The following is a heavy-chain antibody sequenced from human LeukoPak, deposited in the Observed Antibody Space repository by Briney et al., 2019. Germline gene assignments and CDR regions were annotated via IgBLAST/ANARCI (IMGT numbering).Heavy chain of an antibody. CDR3: ARDEPIGVFDI. J-gene: IGHJ3*02. D-gene: IGHD1-14*01. Sequence: TGGSLRLSCAASGFTFSSYSMNWVRQAPGKGLEWVSSISTSSSYIYYADSLKGRFTISRDNAKNSLYLQMNSLRAEDTAVYYCARDEPIGVFDIWGRGTMVTVSS. CDR1: GFTFSSYS. CDR2: ISTSSSYI. V-gene: IGHV3-21*01.